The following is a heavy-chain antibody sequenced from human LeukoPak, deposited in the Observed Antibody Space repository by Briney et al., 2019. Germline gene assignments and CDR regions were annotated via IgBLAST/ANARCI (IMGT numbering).Heavy chain of an antibody. CDR3: YYRVSSGYLT. CDR1: GYTFTSYY. J-gene: IGHJ4*02. Sequence: ASVKVSCKASGYTFTSYYMHWVRQAPGQGLEWMGIINPSGGSTSYAQKFQGRVTMTRDTSTSTAYMELSRLRSDDTAVYYCYYRVSSGYLTWGQGTLVTVSS. CDR2: INPSGGST. V-gene: IGHV1-46*01. D-gene: IGHD3-22*01.